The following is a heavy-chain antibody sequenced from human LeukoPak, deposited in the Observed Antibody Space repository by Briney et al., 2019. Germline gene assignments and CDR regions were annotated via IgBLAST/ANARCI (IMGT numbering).Heavy chain of an antibody. Sequence: PGRSLRLSCAASGFTFSSYGINGVRQAPGKGLEWVAVIWYDGGNKNYADSVKGRFTISRDNSKNPLYLQMNSLRAEDTAVYYCARSGSGSYYVGWADYYYYGMDVWGKGTTVTVSS. J-gene: IGHJ6*04. CDR3: ARSGSGSYYVGWADYYYYGMDV. CDR1: GFTFSSYG. CDR2: IWYDGGNK. D-gene: IGHD3-10*01. V-gene: IGHV3-33*01.